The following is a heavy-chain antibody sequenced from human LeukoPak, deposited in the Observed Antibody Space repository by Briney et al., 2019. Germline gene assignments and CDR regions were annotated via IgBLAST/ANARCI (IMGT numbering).Heavy chain of an antibody. Sequence: AETLSLTCTVSGGYIISRSHYWGWIRQPPGKGLEWIGSVYYSGNTYYNPSLKTRATISIDTPTSKNQFSLTLSSVTAADTAVYYCARHHAEILVPNDWGQGTLVTVSS. V-gene: IGHV4-39*01. D-gene: IGHD1-1*01. CDR3: ARHHAEILVPND. CDR2: VYYSGNT. J-gene: IGHJ4*02. CDR1: GGYIISRSHY.